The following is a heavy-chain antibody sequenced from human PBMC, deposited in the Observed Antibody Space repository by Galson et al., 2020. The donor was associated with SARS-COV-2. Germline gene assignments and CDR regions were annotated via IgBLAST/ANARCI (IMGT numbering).Heavy chain of an antibody. Sequence: QAGRPLRPSCPASGFTFSSSAMHWARQAPGKGLEWVAVISTDGSNKSYATSVKGRFTISRDNSKNTLYLQMNSLRAEDTAVYYCARALGLVIIPIDYWGQGTLVTVSS. V-gene: IGHV3-30*04. CDR1: GFTFSSSA. CDR2: ISTDGSNK. D-gene: IGHD3-3*01. J-gene: IGHJ4*02. CDR3: ARALGLVIIPIDY.